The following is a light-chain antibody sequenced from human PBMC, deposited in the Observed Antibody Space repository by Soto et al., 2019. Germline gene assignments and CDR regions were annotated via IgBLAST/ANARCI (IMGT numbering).Light chain of an antibody. Sequence: QSVLTQPPSVSGSPGQSVTLSCTGTSSDVGGYHYVSWYQHHPGKAPKIIIYDVNKRPSGVPDRFSGSKSGNTASLTISGLQTEDEADYYCCSYAGSYTLVFGGGAKVTVL. V-gene: IGLV2-11*01. CDR2: DVN. CDR1: SSDVGGYHY. J-gene: IGLJ2*01. CDR3: CSYAGSYTLV.